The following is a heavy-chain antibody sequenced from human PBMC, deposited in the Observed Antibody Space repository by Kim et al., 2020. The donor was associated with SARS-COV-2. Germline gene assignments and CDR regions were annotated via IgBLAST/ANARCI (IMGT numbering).Heavy chain of an antibody. J-gene: IGHJ6*02. V-gene: IGHV3-33*01. CDR3: ARDTLDYYGMDV. CDR1: GFTFRSYG. Sequence: GGSLRLSCAASGFTFRSYGMHWVRQAPGKGLEWVAVIWYDGSNKYYADSVKGRFTISRDNSKNTLYLQMNSLRAEDTAVYYCARDTLDYYGMDVCGQGTTVTVSS. CDR2: IWYDGSNK.